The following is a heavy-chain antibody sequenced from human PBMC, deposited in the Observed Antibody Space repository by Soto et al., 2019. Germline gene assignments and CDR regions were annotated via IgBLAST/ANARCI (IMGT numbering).Heavy chain of an antibody. CDR2: ISGSGGST. J-gene: IGHJ6*02. CDR3: AKDCITMVRGVIRGAGMDV. CDR1: GFTFSSYA. V-gene: IGHV3-23*01. Sequence: GGSLRLSCAASGFTFSSYAMSWVRQAPGKGLEWVSAISGSGGSTYYTDSVKGRFTISRDNSKNTLYLQMNSLRAEDTAVYYCAKDCITMVRGVIRGAGMDVWGQGTTVTVSS. D-gene: IGHD3-10*01.